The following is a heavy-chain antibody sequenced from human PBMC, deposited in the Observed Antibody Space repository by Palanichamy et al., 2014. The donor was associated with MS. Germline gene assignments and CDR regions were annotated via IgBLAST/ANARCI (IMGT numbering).Heavy chain of an antibody. CDR1: GFIFSGYA. CDR2: IRTNAYGGTT. J-gene: IGHJ4*02. V-gene: IGHV3-49*04. Sequence: EVRLVESGGGLVQPGRSLRLSCTASGFIFSGYAMSWVRQAPGKGLEWVGFIRTNAYGGTTEYAASVKGRFTISRDDSKAIAYLEMNSLKTEDTAVYFCTRETHYYETSGNLQTFDYWGQGTLVTVSP. D-gene: IGHD3-22*01. CDR3: TRETHYYETSGNLQTFDY.